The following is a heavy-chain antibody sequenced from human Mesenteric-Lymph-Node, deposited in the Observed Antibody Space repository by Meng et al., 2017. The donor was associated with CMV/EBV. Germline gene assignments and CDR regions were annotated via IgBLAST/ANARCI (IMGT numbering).Heavy chain of an antibody. Sequence: SKTLSLTCTVSGGSISSGGYYWGWIRQPPGKGLEWIAHISHSGTTYYNPSLKSRVTISVDASKNQFSLELTSVTATDTAVYYCARGRDGYNLMGYLDDAFQVWGQGTMVTVSS. CDR2: ISHSGTT. V-gene: IGHV4-39*07. D-gene: IGHD5-24*01. J-gene: IGHJ3*01. CDR3: ARGRDGYNLMGYLDDAFQV. CDR1: GGSISSGGYY.